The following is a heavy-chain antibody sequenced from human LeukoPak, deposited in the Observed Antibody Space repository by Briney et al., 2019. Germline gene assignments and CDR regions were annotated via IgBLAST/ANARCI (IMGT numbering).Heavy chain of an antibody. D-gene: IGHD6-13*01. V-gene: IGHV3-23*01. CDR3: ARSQSSSLIDY. CDR2: ISGSGGST. CDR1: GFTFSSYA. J-gene: IGHJ4*02. Sequence: GGSLRLPCAASGFTFSSYAMSWVRQAPGKGLEWVSAISGSGGSTYYADSVKGRFTISRDNSKNTLYLQMNSLTVEDTAVYYCARSQSSSLIDYWGQGTLVTVSS.